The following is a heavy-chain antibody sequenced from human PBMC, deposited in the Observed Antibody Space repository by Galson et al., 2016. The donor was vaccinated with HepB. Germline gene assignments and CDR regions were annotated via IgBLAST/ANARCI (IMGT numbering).Heavy chain of an antibody. CDR1: GGSIGSHF. CDR2: IYYTGST. CDR3: AREVPLRYFDWLWGAFDI. Sequence: ETLSLTCTVSGGSIGSHFWSWIRQPPGKGLEWIGYIYYTGSTHYTASLKSRVTMSVDTSRNQFSLKLSSVTAADTAVYYCAREVPLRYFDWLWGAFDIWGQGKMVTASS. D-gene: IGHD3-9*01. V-gene: IGHV4-59*11. J-gene: IGHJ3*02.